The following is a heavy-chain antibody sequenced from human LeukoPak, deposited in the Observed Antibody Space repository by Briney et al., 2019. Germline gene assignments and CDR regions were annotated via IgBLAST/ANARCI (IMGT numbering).Heavy chain of an antibody. CDR2: ISSSSSTI. D-gene: IGHD4-11*01. CDR1: GFTFSSYS. CDR3: AILNDYSNFGFDY. Sequence: GGSLRLSCAASGFTFSSYSMNWVRQAPGKGLEWVSYISSSSSTIYYADSVKGRFTMSRDNSKNTLYLQMNSPRAEDTAVYYCAILNDYSNFGFDYWGQGTLVTVSS. V-gene: IGHV3-48*01. J-gene: IGHJ4*02.